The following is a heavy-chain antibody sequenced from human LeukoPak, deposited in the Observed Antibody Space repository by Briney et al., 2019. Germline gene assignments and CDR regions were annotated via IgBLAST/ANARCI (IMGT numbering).Heavy chain of an antibody. CDR2: INHSGST. Sequence: PAETVSLTRAVYGGSFSGYYWSWIRHPPGKGREWIGEINHSGSTNYNPSLKSRVTISVDTSKNQFSLKLSSVTAADTAVYYCARRVGYSYGYYYYYYMDVWGKGTTVTVSS. J-gene: IGHJ6*03. D-gene: IGHD5-18*01. V-gene: IGHV4-34*01. CDR1: GGSFSGYY. CDR3: ARRVGYSYGYYYYYYMDV.